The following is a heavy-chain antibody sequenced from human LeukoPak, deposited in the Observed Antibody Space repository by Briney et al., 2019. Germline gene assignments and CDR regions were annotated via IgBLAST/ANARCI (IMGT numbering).Heavy chain of an antibody. Sequence: GGSLRLSCAASRFTVSSNYMSWVRQAPGKGLEWVSVIYSGGSTYYADSVKGRFTISRDNSKNTLYLQMNSLRAEDTAVYYCARGHRYCSSTSCRDDAFDIWGQGTMVTVSS. CDR2: IYSGGST. D-gene: IGHD2-2*01. CDR3: ARGHRYCSSTSCRDDAFDI. J-gene: IGHJ3*02. CDR1: RFTVSSNY. V-gene: IGHV3-66*01.